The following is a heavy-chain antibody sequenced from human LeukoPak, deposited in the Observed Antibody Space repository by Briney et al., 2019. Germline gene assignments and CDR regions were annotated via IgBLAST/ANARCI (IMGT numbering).Heavy chain of an antibody. V-gene: IGHV4-59*01. J-gene: IGHJ4*02. Sequence: SETLSLTCTVPGGSISSYYWSWIRQPPGKGLEWIGYIYYSGSTNYNPSLKSRVTISVDTSKNQFSLKLSSVTAADTAVYYCARYGGNSLNFDYWGQGTLVTVSS. CDR3: ARYGGNSLNFDY. CDR1: GGSISSYY. CDR2: IYYSGST. D-gene: IGHD4-23*01.